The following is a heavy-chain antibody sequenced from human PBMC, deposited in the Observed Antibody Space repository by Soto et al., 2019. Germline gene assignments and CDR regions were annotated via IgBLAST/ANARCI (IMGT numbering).Heavy chain of an antibody. D-gene: IGHD2-21*02. CDR1: GFTFSSYG. J-gene: IGHJ4*02. V-gene: IGHV3-30*18. CDR2: ISYDGSNK. CDR3: AKDERVYSGGDCYFDY. Sequence: QVQLVESGGGVVQPGRSLRLSCAASGFTFSSYGMHWVRQAPGKGLEWVAVISYDGSNKYYADSVKGRFTISRDNSKNTLYLQMNSLRAEHSAVYYCAKDERVYSGGDCYFDYWGQGTLVTVSS.